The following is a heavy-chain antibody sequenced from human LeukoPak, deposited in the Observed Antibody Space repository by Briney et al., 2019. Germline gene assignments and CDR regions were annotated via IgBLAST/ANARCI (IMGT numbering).Heavy chain of an antibody. Sequence: ASVKVSCKASGFTFTSSGISWVRQAPGQGLEWLGWISAYNGNTYYAQKLQGRVTMTTDTSTSTAYMELRSLRSDDTAVYYCARVLCSGGSCPADYWGQGTLVTVSS. CDR1: GFTFTSSG. J-gene: IGHJ4*02. V-gene: IGHV1-18*04. D-gene: IGHD2-15*01. CDR2: ISAYNGNT. CDR3: ARVLCSGGSCPADY.